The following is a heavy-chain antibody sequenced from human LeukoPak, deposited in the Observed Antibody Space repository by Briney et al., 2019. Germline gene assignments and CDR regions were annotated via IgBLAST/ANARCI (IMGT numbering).Heavy chain of an antibody. CDR3: ARDRCTNGVCFLLDY. CDR2: IYYSGST. J-gene: IGHJ4*02. CDR1: GGSISSGGYY. Sequence: SQTLSLTCTVSGGSISSGGYYWSWIRQHPGQGREWIGYIYYSGSTYYNPSLKSRVTISVDTSKNQFSLKLSSVTAADTAVYYCARDRCTNGVCFLLDYWGQGTLVTVSS. V-gene: IGHV4-31*03. D-gene: IGHD2-8*01.